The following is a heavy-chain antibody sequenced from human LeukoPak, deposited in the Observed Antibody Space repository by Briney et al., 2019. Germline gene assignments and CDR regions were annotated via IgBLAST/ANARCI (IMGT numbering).Heavy chain of an antibody. D-gene: IGHD3-16*02. CDR2: INWNGGST. V-gene: IGHV3-20*04. Sequence: PGGSLRLSCAASGFTFDDYGMSWVRQAPGKGLEWVSGINWNGGSTGYADSVKGRFTISRDNAKNSLYLQMNSLRAEDTALYYCARVHVWGSYRWNDYWGQGTLVTVSS. CDR3: ARVHVWGSYRWNDY. J-gene: IGHJ4*02. CDR1: GFTFDDYG.